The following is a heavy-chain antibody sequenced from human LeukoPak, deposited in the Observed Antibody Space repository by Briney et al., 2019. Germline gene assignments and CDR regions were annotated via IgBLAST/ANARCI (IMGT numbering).Heavy chain of an antibody. J-gene: IGHJ6*03. V-gene: IGHV4-61*02. Sequence: SQTLSLTCTVSGDSISSDSYYWTWIRQPAGKGLEWIGRIYTSGSTDYNPSLKSQATISLDTSRNQFSLRLSSVTAADTAVYYCARSRYCTTTTCYVGYIDVGGKGTTVTVSS. D-gene: IGHD2-2*01. CDR2: IYTSGST. CDR1: GDSISSDSYY. CDR3: ARSRYCTTTTCYVGYIDV.